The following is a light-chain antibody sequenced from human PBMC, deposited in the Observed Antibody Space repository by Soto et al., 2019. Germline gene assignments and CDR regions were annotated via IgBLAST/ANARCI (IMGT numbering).Light chain of an antibody. CDR3: QQYGSTPPYT. CDR1: QSVSSSY. CDR2: GAS. Sequence: EIVLTQSPGTLSLSPGERATLSCRASQSVSSSYLAWYQQKPGPAPRLLIYGASSRATGIPEGFSGSGSGTDFTLTISRLEPEDFAVYYCQQYGSTPPYTFGQGTKLEIK. V-gene: IGKV3-20*01. J-gene: IGKJ2*01.